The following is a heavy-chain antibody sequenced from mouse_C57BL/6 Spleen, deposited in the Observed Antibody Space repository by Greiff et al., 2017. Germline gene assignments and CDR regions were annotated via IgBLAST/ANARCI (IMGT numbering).Heavy chain of an antibody. D-gene: IGHD1-1*01. Sequence: VQLQQSGAELVRPGASVKLSCKASGYTFPDYYINWVKQRPGQGLEWIARIYPGSGNTYYNEKFKGKATLTAEKSSSTAYMQLSSLKSEDSAAYFCARYYYGSPWFAYWGQGTLVTVSA. J-gene: IGHJ3*01. CDR2: IYPGSGNT. CDR3: ARYYYGSPWFAY. CDR1: GYTFPDYY. V-gene: IGHV1-76*01.